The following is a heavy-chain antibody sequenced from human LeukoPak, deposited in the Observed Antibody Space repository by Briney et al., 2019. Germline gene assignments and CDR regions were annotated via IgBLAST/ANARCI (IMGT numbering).Heavy chain of an antibody. CDR3: ARAVPHCSSTSCQYYYYYYMDV. CDR2: IIPIFGTA. D-gene: IGHD2-2*01. Sequence: ASVKVSCKASGGTFANYAITWVRQAPGQGLEWMGGIIPIFGTANYAQKFQGRVTITADESTSTAYMELSSLRSEDTAVYYCARAVPHCSSTSCQYYYYYYMDVWGKGSTVTVSS. CDR1: GGTFANYA. J-gene: IGHJ6*03. V-gene: IGHV1-69*13.